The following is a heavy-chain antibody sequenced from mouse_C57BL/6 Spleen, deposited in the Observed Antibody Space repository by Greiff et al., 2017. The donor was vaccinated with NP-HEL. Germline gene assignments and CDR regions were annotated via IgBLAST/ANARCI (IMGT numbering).Heavy chain of an antibody. CDR3: AREYDYDWYFDV. Sequence: QVQLQQSGAELARPGASVKMSCKASGYTFTSYTMHWVKQRPGQGLEWIGYINPSSGYTKYNQKFKDKATLTADKSSSTAYMQLSSLTSEDSAVYYCAREYDYDWYFDVWGTGTTVTVSS. D-gene: IGHD2-4*01. CDR1: GYTFTSYT. CDR2: INPSSGYT. J-gene: IGHJ1*03. V-gene: IGHV1-4*01.